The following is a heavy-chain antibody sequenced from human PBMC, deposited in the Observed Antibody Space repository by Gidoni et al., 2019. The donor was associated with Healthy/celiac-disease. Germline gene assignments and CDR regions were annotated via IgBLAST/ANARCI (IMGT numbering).Heavy chain of an antibody. J-gene: IGHJ4*02. CDR3: AIRTGTFKEGRVEYFDY. CDR2: IIPIFGTA. D-gene: IGHD1-7*01. V-gene: IGHV1-69*06. Sequence: QVQLVQSGAEVKKPGSSVQVSCKASGGTFSSYAISWVRQAPGQGLEWMGGIIPIFGTANYAQKFQGRVTITADKSTSTAYMELSSLRSEDTAVYYCAIRTGTFKEGRVEYFDYWGQGTLVTVSS. CDR1: GGTFSSYA.